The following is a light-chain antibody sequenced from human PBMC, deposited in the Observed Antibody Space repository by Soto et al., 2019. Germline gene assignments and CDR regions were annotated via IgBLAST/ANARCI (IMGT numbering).Light chain of an antibody. V-gene: IGLV2-8*01. CDR1: SSDVGGYNY. Sequence: QSALTQPPSASGSPGQSVTISCTGASSDVGGYNYVSWYQQHPGKAPKLMIYEVNKRPSGVPDRFSGSKFANTASLTVSGLQGEDEADYYCSSYTSSSTWVFGGGTKLTVL. CDR3: SSYTSSSTWV. J-gene: IGLJ3*02. CDR2: EVN.